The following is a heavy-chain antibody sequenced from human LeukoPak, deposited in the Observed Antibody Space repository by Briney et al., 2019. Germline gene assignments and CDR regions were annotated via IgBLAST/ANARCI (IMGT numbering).Heavy chain of an antibody. Sequence: SETLSLTCTVSGGSISSSSYYWGWIRQPPGKGLEWIGSIYYSGSTYYNPSLKSRVTISVDTSENQFSLKLSSVTAADTAVYYCARPVSGYSYGPFDYWGQGTLVTVSS. D-gene: IGHD5-18*01. CDR1: GGSISSSSYY. J-gene: IGHJ4*02. CDR2: IYYSGST. V-gene: IGHV4-39*01. CDR3: ARPVSGYSYGPFDY.